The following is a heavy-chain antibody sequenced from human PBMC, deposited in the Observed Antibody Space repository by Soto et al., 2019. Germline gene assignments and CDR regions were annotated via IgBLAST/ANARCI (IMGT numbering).Heavy chain of an antibody. D-gene: IGHD3-16*02. CDR2: IYYGGNT. CDR1: SGSISSSTYY. Sequence: SATLSLTCTVSSGSISSSTYYWGWIRQPPGKGLEWIGNIYYGGNTYYNPSLKSRVTISVDTYKNQFSLKLNSVTAADTAVYFCAVFITFGGVFAGFDPWGQGTLVTVSS. J-gene: IGHJ5*02. CDR3: AVFITFGGVFAGFDP. V-gene: IGHV4-39*01.